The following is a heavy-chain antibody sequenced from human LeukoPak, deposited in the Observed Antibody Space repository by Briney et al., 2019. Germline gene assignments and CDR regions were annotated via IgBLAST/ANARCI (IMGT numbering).Heavy chain of an antibody. J-gene: IGHJ3*02. CDR2: INHSGST. Sequence: PSETLSLTCAVYGGSFSGYYWSWIRQPPGKGLEWIGEINHSGSTNYNPSLKSRVTISVDTSKNQFSLKLSSVTAADTAVYYCARGSVNYCSSTSCSGAFDIWGQGTMVTVSS. CDR3: ARGSVNYCSSTSCSGAFDI. CDR1: GGSFSGYY. D-gene: IGHD2-2*01. V-gene: IGHV4-34*01.